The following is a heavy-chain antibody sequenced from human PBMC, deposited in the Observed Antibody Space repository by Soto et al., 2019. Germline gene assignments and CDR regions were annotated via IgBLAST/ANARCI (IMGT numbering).Heavy chain of an antibody. J-gene: IGHJ6*02. CDR2: IYYSGST. CDR1: GGSISSSSYY. Sequence: ETLSLTCTVSGGSISSSSYYWGWIRQPPGKGLEWIGSIYYSGSTYYNPSLKSRVTISVDTSKNQFSLKLSSVTAADTAVYYCAREPQLVKGKHGMDVWGQGTTVTVSS. D-gene: IGHD6-13*01. CDR3: AREPQLVKGKHGMDV. V-gene: IGHV4-39*01.